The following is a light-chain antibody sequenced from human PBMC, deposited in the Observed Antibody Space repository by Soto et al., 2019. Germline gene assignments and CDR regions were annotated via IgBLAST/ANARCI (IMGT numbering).Light chain of an antibody. CDR1: SSDVGGYNY. CDR2: EVS. J-gene: IGLJ2*01. Sequence: QSALTQPASVSGSPGQSITISCTGTSSDVGGYNYVSWYQQHPGKAPKRMIYEVSNRPSGVSDRFSGSKFGNTASLTITGLQAEDEGDYYCGSYASSGSVVFGGGTKVTVL. V-gene: IGLV2-14*01. CDR3: GSYASSGSVV.